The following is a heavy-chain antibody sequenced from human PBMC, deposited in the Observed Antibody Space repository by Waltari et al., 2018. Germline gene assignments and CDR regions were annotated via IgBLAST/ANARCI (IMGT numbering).Heavy chain of an antibody. CDR2: IKQDGSEK. Sequence: EVQLVESGGGLVQPGGSLRLSCAASGFTFSSYWMSWVRQAPGKGLEWVANIKQDGSEKYYVDSVKGRFTISRDNAKNSLYLQMNSLRAEDTAVYYCARGGDLTVTRYYYYYMDVWGKGTTVTVSS. D-gene: IGHD4-17*01. CDR1: GFTFSSYW. CDR3: ARGGDLTVTRYYYYYMDV. J-gene: IGHJ6*03. V-gene: IGHV3-7*01.